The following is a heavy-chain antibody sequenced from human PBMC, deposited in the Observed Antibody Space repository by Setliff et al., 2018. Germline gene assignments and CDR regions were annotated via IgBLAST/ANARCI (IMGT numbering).Heavy chain of an antibody. D-gene: IGHD3-3*01. CDR3: AKSPHDFWSGRVFFDY. J-gene: IGHJ4*01. CDR2: IIGSGIST. V-gene: IGHV3-23*01. Sequence: GESLKISCAASGFSFSSYAMSWVRQAPGKGLEWVSTIIGSGISTYYADSVQGRVTISRDNHKNTLHLQMNSLRVEDTAIYYCAKSPHDFWSGRVFFDYWAKECWSPSPQ. CDR1: GFSFSSYA.